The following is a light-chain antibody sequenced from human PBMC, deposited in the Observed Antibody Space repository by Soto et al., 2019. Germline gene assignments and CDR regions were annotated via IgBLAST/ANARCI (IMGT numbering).Light chain of an antibody. CDR2: DAS. Sequence: ASQTISSWLAWYQQKPGKAPKLLIYDASNLESGVPSRFSGSGYGTEFTLTISSLQPDDFATYYCQHYNSYSEAFGQGNKVDIK. CDR3: QHYNSYSEA. CDR1: QTISSW. J-gene: IGKJ1*01. V-gene: IGKV1-5*01.